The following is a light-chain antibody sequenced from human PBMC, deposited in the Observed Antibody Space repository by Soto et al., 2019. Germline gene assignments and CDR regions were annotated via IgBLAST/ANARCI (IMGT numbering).Light chain of an antibody. CDR3: QQYGGSPPIT. CDR1: QSVSSTY. V-gene: IGKV3-20*01. Sequence: EIVLTQSPGTLSLSPGERATLSCRASQSVSSTYLAWYQQKPGQAPRLLISGASSRATGIPDRFSGSGSGTDFTLTISRLEAEDLAVYYCQQYGGSPPITFGQGTRLDIK. J-gene: IGKJ5*01. CDR2: GAS.